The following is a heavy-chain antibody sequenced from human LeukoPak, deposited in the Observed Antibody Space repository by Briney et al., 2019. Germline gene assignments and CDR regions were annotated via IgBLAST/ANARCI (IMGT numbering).Heavy chain of an antibody. CDR1: GGSFSGYY. J-gene: IGHJ4*02. Sequence: ASETLSLTCAVYGGSFSGYYWSWIRQPPGKGLEWIGEINHSGSTNYNPSLKSRVTISVDTSKNQFSLKLSSVTAADTAVYYCARRAGIAVAGKYYFDYWGQGTLVTVSS. V-gene: IGHV4-34*01. CDR3: ARRAGIAVAGKYYFDY. CDR2: INHSGST. D-gene: IGHD6-19*01.